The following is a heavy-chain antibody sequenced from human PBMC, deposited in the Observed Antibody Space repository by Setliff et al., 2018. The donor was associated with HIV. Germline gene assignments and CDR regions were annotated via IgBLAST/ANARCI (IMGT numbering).Heavy chain of an antibody. CDR1: GFTFSSYG. V-gene: IGHV3-30*02. Sequence: PGESLTISCAASGFTFSSYGMHWVRQAPGEGLEWVAFIRYDGSNKYYADSVKGRFTISRDNSKNTLYLQMNSLRAEDTAVYYCAKEPVRGVITDYFDYWGQGTLVTVSS. D-gene: IGHD3-10*01. CDR2: IRYDGSNK. CDR3: AKEPVRGVITDYFDY. J-gene: IGHJ4*02.